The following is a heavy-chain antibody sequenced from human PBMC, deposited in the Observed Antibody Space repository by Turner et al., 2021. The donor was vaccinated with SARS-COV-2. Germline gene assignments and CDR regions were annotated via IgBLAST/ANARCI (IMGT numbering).Heavy chain of an antibody. Sequence: QVQLVQSGAEVKKPGASVKVSCKASGYTFTSYGISWVRQAPGQGLELMGWITAYNGNTNYVQKLQGRVTTTTDTSTSTAYKELRSLRSDDTAVYYCARLGGGDRPGDYWGQGTLVTVSS. J-gene: IGHJ4*02. D-gene: IGHD2-21*02. CDR3: ARLGGGDRPGDY. CDR1: GYTFTSYG. V-gene: IGHV1-18*01. CDR2: ITAYNGNT.